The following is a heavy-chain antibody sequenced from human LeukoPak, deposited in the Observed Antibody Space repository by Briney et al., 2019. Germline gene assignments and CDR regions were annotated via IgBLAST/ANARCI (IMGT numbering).Heavy chain of an antibody. Sequence: SVKVSCKASGFTFARSAAQWVRQARGQRPEWIGWIVIANGNTNYAQKFQERLTITRDMSTSTAYMELSSLRSEDTAVYYCAAEDDFLTGYYDFDYWGQGTVVTVSS. D-gene: IGHD3-9*01. CDR3: AAEDDFLTGYYDFDY. CDR1: GFTFARSA. J-gene: IGHJ4*02. CDR2: IVIANGNT. V-gene: IGHV1-58*01.